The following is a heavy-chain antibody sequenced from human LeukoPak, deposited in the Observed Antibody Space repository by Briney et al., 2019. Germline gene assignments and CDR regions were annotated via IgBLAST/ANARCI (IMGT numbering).Heavy chain of an antibody. CDR3: ARVLPRSSGWYGDYYYYRGV. J-gene: IGHJ6*03. CDR1: GGSFSGYY. CDR2: INHSGST. Sequence: PSETLSLTCAVYGGSFSGYYWSWIRQPPGKGLEWIGEINHSGSTNYNPSLKSRVTISVDTSKNQFSLKLSSVTAADTAVYYCARVLPRSSGWYGDYYYYRGVWGKGTTVTVSS. V-gene: IGHV4-34*01. D-gene: IGHD6-19*01.